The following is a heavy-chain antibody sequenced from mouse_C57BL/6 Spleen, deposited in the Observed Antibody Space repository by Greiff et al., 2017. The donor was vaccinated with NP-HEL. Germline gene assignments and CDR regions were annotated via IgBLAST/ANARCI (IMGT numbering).Heavy chain of an antibody. Sequence: EVKVVESGEGLVKPGGSLKLSCAASGFTFSSYAMSWVRQTPEKRLEWVAYISSGGDYIYYADTVKGRFTISRDNARNTLYLQMSSLKSEDTAMYYCTREGGPGFGGFDYWGQGTTLTVSS. CDR2: ISSGGDYI. CDR3: TREGGPGFGGFDY. CDR1: GFTFSSYA. D-gene: IGHD3-1*01. J-gene: IGHJ2*01. V-gene: IGHV5-9-1*02.